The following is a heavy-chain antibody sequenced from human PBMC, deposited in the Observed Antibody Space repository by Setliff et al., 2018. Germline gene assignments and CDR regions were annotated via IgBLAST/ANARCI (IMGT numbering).Heavy chain of an antibody. J-gene: IGHJ6*03. CDR1: GGSISSYY. CDR2: IYIGGSA. CDR3: AREQWLDPPGYYHMDA. D-gene: IGHD6-19*01. Sequence: SETLSLTCTVSGGSISSYYWSWIRQPAGKGLEWIGHIYIGGSANYNPSLKSRVTMSIDTSKNQFSLKLNSVTAADMAVYYCAREQWLDPPGYYHMDAWAKGTTVTVSS. V-gene: IGHV4-4*07.